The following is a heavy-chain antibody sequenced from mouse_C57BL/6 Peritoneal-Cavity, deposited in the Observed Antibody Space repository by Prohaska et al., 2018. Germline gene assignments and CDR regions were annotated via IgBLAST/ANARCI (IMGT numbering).Heavy chain of an antibody. V-gene: IGHV10-1*01. CDR2: IRSKSNNYAT. D-gene: IGHD1-1*01. CDR3: VRHAYYYGSSYGYFDY. Sequence: EVQLVESGGGLVQPKGSLKLSCAASGFSFNTYAMNWVRQAPGKGLEWVARIRSKSNNYATYYADSVKDRFTISRDDSESMLYLQMNNLKTEDTAMYYCVRHAYYYGSSYGYFDYWGQGTTLTVSS. J-gene: IGHJ2*01. CDR1: GFSFNTYA.